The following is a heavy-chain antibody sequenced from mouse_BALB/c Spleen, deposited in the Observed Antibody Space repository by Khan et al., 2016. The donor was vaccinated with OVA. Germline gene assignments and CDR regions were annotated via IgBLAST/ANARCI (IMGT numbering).Heavy chain of an antibody. CDR3: TRSYDSFYFDY. CDR2: IYPGISDT. V-gene: IGHV1-5*01. Sequence: VRLQQSGTVLARPVTSVKMSCKASGYSFTSYWMHWVKQRPGQGLEWIGAIYPGISDTRYNQKFKGKAKLTAVTSASTVSMEFSSLTNEDSAVYYCTRSYDSFYFDYWGQGSTLAVSS. J-gene: IGHJ2*01. CDR1: GYSFTSYW. D-gene: IGHD2-4*01.